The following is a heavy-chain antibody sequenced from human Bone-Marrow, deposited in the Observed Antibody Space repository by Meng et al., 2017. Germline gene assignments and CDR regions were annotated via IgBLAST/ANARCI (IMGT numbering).Heavy chain of an antibody. Sequence: VQLVEAGGGLVKPGGSLRLSWAASGFTFSNAWMSWVRQSPGKGLEWVSVMYSGGDTHYTDSVKGRFTISKDNSKNTLYLQMNNLRAEDTAVYYCATGETRYWFDPWGQGTLVTVSS. J-gene: IGHJ5*02. V-gene: IGHV3-66*01. CDR1: GFTFSNAW. D-gene: IGHD1-26*01. CDR2: MYSGGDT. CDR3: ATGETRYWFDP.